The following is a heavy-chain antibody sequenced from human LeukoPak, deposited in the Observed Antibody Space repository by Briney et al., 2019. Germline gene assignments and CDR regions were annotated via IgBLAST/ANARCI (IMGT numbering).Heavy chain of an antibody. D-gene: IGHD3-22*01. V-gene: IGHV4-31*03. J-gene: IGHJ5*02. CDR1: GGSISSGGYY. CDR3: ARVVEPPNPVVVITRWFDP. Sequence: SETLSLTCTVSGGSISSGGYYWSWIRQHPGKGLEWIGYIYYSGSTYHNPSLKSRVTISVDTSKNQFSLKLSSVTAADTAVYYCARVVEPPNPVVVITRWFDPWGQGTLVTVSS. CDR2: IYYSGST.